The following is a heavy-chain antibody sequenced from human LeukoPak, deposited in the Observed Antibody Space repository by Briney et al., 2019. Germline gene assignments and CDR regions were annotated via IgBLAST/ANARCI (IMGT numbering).Heavy chain of an antibody. CDR3: VTDQGRTTTV. CDR2: INQDGSDI. J-gene: IGHJ4*02. CDR1: GFTFGSFW. V-gene: IGHV3-7*03. Sequence: GGSLRLSCTASGFTFGSFWMHWVRQAPGKGLEWVANINQDGSDIKYADPVKGRFTSSRDNAKDSLYLQMNIVRIEDTAVYFCVTDQGRTTTVWGQGTLVTVSS. D-gene: IGHD1/OR15-1a*01.